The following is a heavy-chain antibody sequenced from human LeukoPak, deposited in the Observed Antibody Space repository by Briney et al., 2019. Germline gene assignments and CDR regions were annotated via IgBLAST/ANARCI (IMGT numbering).Heavy chain of an antibody. CDR3: AKSAGSSSWWTIDN. J-gene: IGHJ4*02. Sequence: GGSLRLSCVASGFSFDDYAMHWVRQVPGKGLEWVSRISWNSDSITYADSVKGRFTISRDNAKNFLYLQMNSLRGEDTAFYYCAKSAGSSSWWTIDNWGQGTLVTVSS. D-gene: IGHD6-13*01. CDR1: GFSFDDYA. V-gene: IGHV3-9*01. CDR2: ISWNSDSI.